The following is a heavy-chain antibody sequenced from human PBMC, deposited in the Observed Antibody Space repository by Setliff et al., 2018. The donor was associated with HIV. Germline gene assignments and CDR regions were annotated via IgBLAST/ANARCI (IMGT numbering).Heavy chain of an antibody. CDR2: MNPKSGNT. Sequence: ASVKVSCKASGYTFTTSDINWVRQAPGQGLEWMGWMNPKSGNTGYTQKFQGRLTMTSNTFIRTDYMELSSLTSEDTALYYCARAVVAYGDLYYFDYWGQGTLVTVSS. V-gene: IGHV1-8*02. CDR3: ARAVVAYGDLYYFDY. J-gene: IGHJ4*02. D-gene: IGHD4-17*01. CDR1: GYTFTTSD.